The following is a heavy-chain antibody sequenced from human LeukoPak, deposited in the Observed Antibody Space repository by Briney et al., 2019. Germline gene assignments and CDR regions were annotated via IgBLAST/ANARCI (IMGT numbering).Heavy chain of an antibody. V-gene: IGHV1-2*06. CDR3: AREYCTSTSCQFCYFDY. Sequence: ASVKVSCKASGYTFTGYYMHWVRQAPGQGLEWMGRITPNSGGTNYAQKFQGRVTMTRDTSISTAYMELSSLRSDDTAMYYCAREYCTSTSCQFCYFDYWGQGTLVTVSS. CDR1: GYTFTGYY. D-gene: IGHD2-2*01. J-gene: IGHJ4*02. CDR2: ITPNSGGT.